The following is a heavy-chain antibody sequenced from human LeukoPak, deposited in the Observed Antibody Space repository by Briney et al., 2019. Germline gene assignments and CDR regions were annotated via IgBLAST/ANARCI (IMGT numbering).Heavy chain of an antibody. V-gene: IGHV4-4*02. D-gene: IGHD6-13*01. CDR1: GGSISSSKW. CDR3: ARAAAGTSDSDAFDI. J-gene: IGHJ3*02. Sequence: SGTLSLTCAVSGGSISSSKWWSWVRQPPGKGLEWIGEIYHRGNTNNNPSLKSRVTMSIDKSKSQLSLKLSSVTAADTAVYYCARAAAGTSDSDAFDIWGQGTMVTVSS. CDR2: IYHRGNT.